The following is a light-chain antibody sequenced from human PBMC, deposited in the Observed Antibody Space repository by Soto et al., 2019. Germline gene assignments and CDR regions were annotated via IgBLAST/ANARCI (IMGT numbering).Light chain of an antibody. J-gene: IGKJ5*01. CDR1: QTVRNNY. CDR3: QQSGSSPIT. CDR2: DAS. V-gene: IGKV3-20*01. Sequence: VLTQSPGTLSLSPGERTTLSCRASQTVRNNYLAWYQQKPGQAPTLLIYDASNRATGIPDRFSGGGSGTDFTLTISRLEPEDFAVYYCQQSGSSPITFGQGTRLGL.